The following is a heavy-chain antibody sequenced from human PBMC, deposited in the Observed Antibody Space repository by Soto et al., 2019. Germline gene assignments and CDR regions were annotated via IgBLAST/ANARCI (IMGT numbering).Heavy chain of an antibody. CDR1: GCSFSDYW. CDR3: ERAQPARDGYNRLAY. V-gene: IGHV5-51*01. CDR2: IYPGDSDT. J-gene: IGHJ4*02. D-gene: IGHD6-25*01. Sequence: GEPLKISCKSSGCSFSDYWIGWVSQMTGKGLEWMVIIYPGDSDTRYSPSFQGQVTISAATSIGTAYLQLSSLTAADTAIYYCERAQPARDGYNRLAYWGRGSLVTVS.